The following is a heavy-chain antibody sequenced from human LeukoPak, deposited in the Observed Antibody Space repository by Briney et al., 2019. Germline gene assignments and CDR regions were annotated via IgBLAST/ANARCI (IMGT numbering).Heavy chain of an antibody. CDR3: ARDIVVPAASGRYFDY. CDR2: ISGSGGST. D-gene: IGHD2-2*01. V-gene: IGHV3-23*01. Sequence: GGSLRLSCAASGFTFSSYAMSWVRQAPGKGLEWFSAISGSGGSTYYADSVKGRFTISRDNSKNTLYLQMNSLRPEDTAVYYCARDIVVPAASGRYFDYWGQGTMITVSS. CDR1: GFTFSSYA. J-gene: IGHJ4*02.